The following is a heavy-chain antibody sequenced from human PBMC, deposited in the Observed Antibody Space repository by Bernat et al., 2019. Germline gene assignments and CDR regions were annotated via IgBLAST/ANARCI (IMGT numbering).Heavy chain of an antibody. V-gene: IGHV3-11*06. CDR1: GFTFSDYY. J-gene: IGHJ5*02. D-gene: IGHD2-15*01. CDR3: ARGGGYCSGGSCYPYNWFDP. CDR2: ISSSSYT. Sequence: QVQLVESGGGLVKPGGSLRLSCAASGFTFSDYYMSWIRQAPGRGLEWVSYISSSSYTNYADSVKGRFTISRDNAKNSLYLQMNSLRAEDTAVYYCARGGGYCSGGSCYPYNWFDPWGQGTLVTVSS.